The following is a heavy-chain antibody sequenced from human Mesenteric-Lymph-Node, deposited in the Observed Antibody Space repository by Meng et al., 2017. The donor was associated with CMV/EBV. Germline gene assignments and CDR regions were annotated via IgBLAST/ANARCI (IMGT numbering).Heavy chain of an antibody. Sequence: SVKVSCKASGGTFSSYAISWVRQAPGQGLEWMGGIIPILGIANYAQKLQGRVTITADKSTSTAYMELSSLRSEDTAVYYCARVYCSSTSCPRRYYYGMDVWGQGTTVTVSS. CDR3: ARVYCSSTSCPRRYYYGMDV. V-gene: IGHV1-69*10. D-gene: IGHD2-2*01. J-gene: IGHJ6*02. CDR1: GGTFSSYA. CDR2: IIPILGIA.